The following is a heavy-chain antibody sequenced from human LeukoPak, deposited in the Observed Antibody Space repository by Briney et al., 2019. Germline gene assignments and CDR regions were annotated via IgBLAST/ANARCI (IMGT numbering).Heavy chain of an antibody. D-gene: IGHD3-22*01. CDR2: INPRGGST. V-gene: IGHV1-46*01. J-gene: IGHJ3*02. Sequence: ASVKVSCKASGYTFTSHFMHWVRQAPGQGLEWMGIINPRGGSTSYTQKFQGRVTMTRDTSTSTAYMELRSLRSDDTAVYYCARDSLSYYYDSSGYYRGAFDIWGQGTMVTVSS. CDR3: ARDSLSYYYDSSGYYRGAFDI. CDR1: GYTFTSHF.